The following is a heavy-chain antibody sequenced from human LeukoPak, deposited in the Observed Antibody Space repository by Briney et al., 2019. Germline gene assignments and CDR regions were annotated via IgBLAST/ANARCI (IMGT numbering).Heavy chain of an antibody. D-gene: IGHD3-16*01. V-gene: IGHV4-59*01. CDR1: GDSISGSY. CDR3: VKFGVDYDMGV. Sequence: KSSQTLSLTCTVSGDSISGSYWTWVRQPPGQGLEWIGQIHYSGRADYNPSLKRRTTISLATSQNQMSLTLTSVTAADTAIYYCVKFGVDYDMGVWGQGATVTVSS. J-gene: IGHJ6*02. CDR2: IHYSGRA.